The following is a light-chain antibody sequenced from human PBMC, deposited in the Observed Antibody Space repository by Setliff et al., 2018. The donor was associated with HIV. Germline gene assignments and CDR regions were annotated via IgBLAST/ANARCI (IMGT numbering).Light chain of an antibody. J-gene: IGLJ1*01. CDR3: SSYTSNNARV. Sequence: QSVLAQPASVSGSPGQSITISCTGTSSDVGAYNYVSWYQQYPAKAPKLMIYDVSVRPSGVSTRFSGSKSGNTASLTISGLQAEGEADYYCSSYTSNNARVFGTGTKVTVL. CDR2: DVS. CDR1: SSDVGAYNY. V-gene: IGLV2-14*03.